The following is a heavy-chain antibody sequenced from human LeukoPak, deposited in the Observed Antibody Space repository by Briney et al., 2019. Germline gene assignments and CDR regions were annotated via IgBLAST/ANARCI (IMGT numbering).Heavy chain of an antibody. CDR2: ISYDGSNK. Sequence: GGPLRLSCAASGFTFSSYAMHWVRQAPGKGLEWVAVISYDGSNKYYADSVKGRFTISRDNSKNTLYLQMNSLRAEDTAVYYCASDPLGYCSGGSCYSPLDMDVWGKGTTVTISS. V-gene: IGHV3-30*04. CDR1: GFTFSSYA. D-gene: IGHD2-15*01. CDR3: ASDPLGYCSGGSCYSPLDMDV. J-gene: IGHJ6*04.